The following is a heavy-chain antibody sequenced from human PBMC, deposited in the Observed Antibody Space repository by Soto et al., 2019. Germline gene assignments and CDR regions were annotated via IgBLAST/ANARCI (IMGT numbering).Heavy chain of an antibody. CDR2: INPSGGRT. V-gene: IGHV1-46*01. D-gene: IGHD3-22*01. CDR1: GNSFTTYY. Sequence: ASVKVSCKASGNSFTTYYTHWVRQAPGQGLEWMGIINPSGGRTTYAQKFQGRVTMTRDTSTSTFHMELSSLTSEDTAVYYCAGLYHYDSSGYYDYWGQGTLVTVSS. J-gene: IGHJ4*02. CDR3: AGLYHYDSSGYYDY.